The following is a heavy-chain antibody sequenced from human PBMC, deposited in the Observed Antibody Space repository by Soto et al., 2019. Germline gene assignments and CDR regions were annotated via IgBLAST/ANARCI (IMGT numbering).Heavy chain of an antibody. V-gene: IGHV4-4*07. CDR3: ARRYSSSSYFDY. CDR1: VGSTSIYY. J-gene: IGHJ4*02. Sequence: PSETLSLTCTVSVGSTSIYYWSWIRQPAGKGLEWIGRIYTSGSTNYNPSLKSRVTMSVDTSKNQFSLNLSSVTAADTAVYYCARRYSSSSYFDYWGQGTLVTVSS. D-gene: IGHD6-6*01. CDR2: IYTSGST.